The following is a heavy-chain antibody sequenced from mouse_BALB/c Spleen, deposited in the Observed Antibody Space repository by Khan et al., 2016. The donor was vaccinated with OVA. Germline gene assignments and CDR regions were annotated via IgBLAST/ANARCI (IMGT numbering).Heavy chain of an antibody. J-gene: IGHJ4*01. CDR1: GYTFTTAG. CDR3: AKGGAAYYRNDGGAMDY. V-gene: IGHV9-4*02. D-gene: IGHD2-14*01. CDR2: INTHSGVP. Sequence: QIQLVQSGPELKKPGETVRISCKASGYTFTTAGIQWVQKMPGKGLKWIGWINTHSGVPKYAEDFKGRFAFSLEISVNPAYLQITNLKNEDTATYIGAKGGAAYYRNDGGAMDYWGQGTSVTVAS.